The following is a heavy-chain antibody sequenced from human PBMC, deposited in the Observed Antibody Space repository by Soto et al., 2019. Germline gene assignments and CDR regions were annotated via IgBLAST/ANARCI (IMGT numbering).Heavy chain of an antibody. Sequence: PSETLSLTCTVSGGSISSYYWSWIRQPPGKGLEWIGYIYYSGSTNYNPSLKSRVTISVDTSKNQFSLKLSSVTAADTAVYYCAGLLRYFDHDNWFDPWGQGTLVTVSS. J-gene: IGHJ5*02. V-gene: IGHV4-59*01. CDR1: GGSISSYY. D-gene: IGHD3-9*01. CDR3: AGLLRYFDHDNWFDP. CDR2: IYYSGST.